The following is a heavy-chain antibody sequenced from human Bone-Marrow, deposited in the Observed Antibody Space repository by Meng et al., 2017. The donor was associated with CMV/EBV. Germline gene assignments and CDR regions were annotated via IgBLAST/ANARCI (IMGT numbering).Heavy chain of an antibody. Sequence: GGALRLSCKGSGYSFTSYWIGWVRQMPGKGLEWMGIIYPGDSDARYSPSFQGQVTIPADKSISTAYLQWSSLKASDTALYYCARQKKTPITIFGGTYYYYGMDVWVQGTTVTVSS. V-gene: IGHV5-51*01. CDR2: IYPGDSDA. CDR1: GYSFTSYW. CDR3: ARQKKTPITIFGGTYYYYGMDV. J-gene: IGHJ6*02. D-gene: IGHD3-3*01.